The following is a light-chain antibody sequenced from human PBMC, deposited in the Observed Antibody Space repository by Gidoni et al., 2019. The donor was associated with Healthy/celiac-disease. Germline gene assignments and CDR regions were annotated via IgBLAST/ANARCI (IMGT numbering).Light chain of an antibody. V-gene: IGKV1-39*01. CDR3: QQSYSTPFT. CDR1: QSISSY. CDR2: AAS. Sequence: IQMTQSPSSLSASVGDRVTITCRASQSISSYLNWYQHKPGKAPNLLIYAASSLQSGVPSRFSGSGSGTDFTLTISSLQPEDFATYYCQQSYSTPFTFGPGTKVDIK. J-gene: IGKJ3*01.